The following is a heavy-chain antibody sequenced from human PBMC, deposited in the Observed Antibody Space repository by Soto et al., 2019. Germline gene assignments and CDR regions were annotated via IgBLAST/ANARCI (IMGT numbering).Heavy chain of an antibody. D-gene: IGHD6-19*01. V-gene: IGHV1-24*01. J-gene: IGHJ5*02. CDR1: GYTLTELS. CDR3: ATVIGYSSGWYKGRWFDP. CDR2: FDPEDGET. Sequence: ASVKVSCKVSGYTLTELSMHWVRQAPGKGLEWMGGFDPEDGETIYAQKFQGRVTMTEDTSTDTAYMELSSLRSEDTAVYYCATVIGYSSGWYKGRWFDPWGQGTLVTVSS.